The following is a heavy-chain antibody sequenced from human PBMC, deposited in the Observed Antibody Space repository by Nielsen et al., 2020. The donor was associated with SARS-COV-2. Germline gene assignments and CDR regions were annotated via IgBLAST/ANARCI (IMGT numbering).Heavy chain of an antibody. D-gene: IGHD2/OR15-2a*01. J-gene: IGHJ6*02. Sequence: ASVKVSCKASGYTFTSYGISWVRQAPGQGLEWMGWINAYNGNTNYAQKLQGRVTMTTDTSTSTAYMELRSLRSDDTAVYYCARDYRPVSTAGMDVWGQGTTVTVSS. CDR1: GYTFTSYG. CDR3: ARDYRPVSTAGMDV. CDR2: INAYNGNT. V-gene: IGHV1-18*01.